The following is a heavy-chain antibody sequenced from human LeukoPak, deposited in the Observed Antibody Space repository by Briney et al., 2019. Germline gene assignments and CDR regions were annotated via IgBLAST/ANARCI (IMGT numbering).Heavy chain of an antibody. Sequence: PSETLSLTCTVSGVSISSSSYYWGWIRQPPGKGLEWIGSIYYSGSTYYNPSLKSRVTISVDTSKNQFSLKLSSVTAADTAVYYCARWVGIFGVATPPYFDYWGQGTLVTVSS. CDR2: IYYSGST. J-gene: IGHJ4*02. V-gene: IGHV4-39*07. D-gene: IGHD3-3*01. CDR3: ARWVGIFGVATPPYFDY. CDR1: GVSISSSSYY.